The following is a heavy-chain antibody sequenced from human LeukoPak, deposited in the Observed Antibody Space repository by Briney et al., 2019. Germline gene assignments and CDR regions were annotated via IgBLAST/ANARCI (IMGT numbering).Heavy chain of an antibody. CDR1: GFTVSSNY. D-gene: IGHD2-15*01. CDR2: IYNSGTT. V-gene: IGHV3-53*01. CDR3: ARGWEWWDY. J-gene: IGHJ4*02. Sequence: GGSLRLSCAASGFTVSSNYMSGVRRAPGKGLEWVAVIYNSGTTKYADSVKGRFTIARDSSENTLYLQMNSLRAEDTAVYYCARGWEWWDYWGQGTLVTVSS.